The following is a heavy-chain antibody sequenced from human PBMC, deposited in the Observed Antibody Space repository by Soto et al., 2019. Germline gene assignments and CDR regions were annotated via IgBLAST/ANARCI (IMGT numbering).Heavy chain of an antibody. Sequence: EVQLVQSGAEVKQPGEPLQISCKASGYSFTSYWIGWVRQMPGIGLEWMGIIQHGDSKTRYSPSFQGHVTSSADKSINTAYLQWSSLKASDTAMYFCARIGAAATGYDYWGQGTQVTVSS. D-gene: IGHD6-13*01. CDR2: IQHGDSKT. V-gene: IGHV5-51*01. J-gene: IGHJ4*02. CDR1: GYSFTSYW. CDR3: ARIGAAATGYDY.